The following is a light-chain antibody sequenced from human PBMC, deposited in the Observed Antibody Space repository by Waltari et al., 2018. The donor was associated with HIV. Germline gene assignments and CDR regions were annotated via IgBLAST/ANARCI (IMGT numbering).Light chain of an antibody. CDR1: SSDIEASNR. J-gene: IGLJ3*02. CDR3: SSYTTSSTWV. V-gene: IGLV2-18*02. Sequence: QSALTQPPSVSGSLGQSVTISCTGTSSDIEASNRLSWYQQSPGTAPKLRIYEVTHRPSGVPVRFSGSKSGNTASLTISGLQADDEADYYCSSYTTSSTWVFGGGTKLTVL. CDR2: EVT.